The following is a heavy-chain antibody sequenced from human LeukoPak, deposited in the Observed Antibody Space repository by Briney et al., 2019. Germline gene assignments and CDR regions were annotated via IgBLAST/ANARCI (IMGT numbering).Heavy chain of an antibody. V-gene: IGHV3-48*03. J-gene: IGHJ5*02. CDR2: ISSSGSTI. D-gene: IGHD2-2*01. CDR3: AREVRYCSSTSCWFDP. CDR1: GFTFSSYE. Sequence: GGSLRLSCAASGFTFSSYEMNWVRQAPGKGLEWVSYISSSGSTIYYADSVKGRFTISRDNAKSSLYLQMNSLRAEDTAVYYCAREVRYCSSTSCWFDPWGQGTLVTVSS.